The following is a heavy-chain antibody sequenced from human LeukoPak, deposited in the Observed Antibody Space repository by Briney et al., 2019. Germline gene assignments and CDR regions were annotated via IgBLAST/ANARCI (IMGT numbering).Heavy chain of an antibody. D-gene: IGHD1-26*01. CDR2: INSDGSST. Sequence: GGSLRLSCAASGFTFSSYWMHWVRQAPGKGLVWVSRINSDGSSTSYADSVKGRFTISRDNAKNALYLQMDSLRAEDTAMYYCARGTGSYYSLGYWGQGTLVTVSS. V-gene: IGHV3-74*01. CDR1: GFTFSSYW. J-gene: IGHJ4*02. CDR3: ARGTGSYYSLGY.